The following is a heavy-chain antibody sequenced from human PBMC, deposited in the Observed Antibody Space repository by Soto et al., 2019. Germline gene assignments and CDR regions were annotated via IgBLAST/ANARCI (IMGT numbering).Heavy chain of an antibody. CDR3: ARCGSPAPRGCYFAY. D-gene: IGHD2-21*01. CDR1: GGSVSSGGYS. J-gene: IGHJ4*02. V-gene: IGHV4-30-2*01. CDR2: IYHSGST. Sequence: QLQLQESGSGLVKPSQTLSLTCAVSGGSVSSGGYSWSWIRQPPGKGLEWIGYIYHSGSTYYNPSLKSRVTIAVDRSNNLFSLHLTSVTAADTAVYYCARCGSPAPRGCYFAYWGQGTLLTVSS.